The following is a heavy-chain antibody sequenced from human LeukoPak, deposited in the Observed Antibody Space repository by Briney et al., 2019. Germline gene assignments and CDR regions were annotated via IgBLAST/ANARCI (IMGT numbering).Heavy chain of an antibody. J-gene: IGHJ4*02. CDR2: IYYSGST. CDR3: ARLLKIKGIDY. V-gene: IGHV4-61*01. D-gene: IGHD3-10*01. Sequence: KPSETLSLTCTVSGGSVSSGSYYWSWIRQPPGKGLEWIGYIYYSGSTDYNPSLKSRVTISVDTSKNQFSLKLSSVTAADTAVYYCARLLKIKGIDYWGQGTLVTVSS. CDR1: GGSVSSGSYY.